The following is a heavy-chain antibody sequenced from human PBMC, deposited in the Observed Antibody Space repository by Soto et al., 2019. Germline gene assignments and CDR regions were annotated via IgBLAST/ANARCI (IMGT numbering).Heavy chain of an antibody. CDR3: ARYGYYYGMDV. D-gene: IGHD3-10*01. Sequence: GGSLRLSCSASGLTFGDFRMNWFRQAPGKGLEWVSNIKKDGSKKYYVDSVKGRFTISRDNAKNSLYLQMNSLRAEDTAVYYCARYGYYYGMDVWGQGTTVTVSS. CDR1: GLTFGDFR. V-gene: IGHV3-7*03. J-gene: IGHJ6*02. CDR2: IKKDGSKK.